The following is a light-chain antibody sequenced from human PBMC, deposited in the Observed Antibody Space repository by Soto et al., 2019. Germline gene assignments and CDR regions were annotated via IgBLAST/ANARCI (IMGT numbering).Light chain of an antibody. CDR2: EVS. V-gene: IGLV2-14*01. J-gene: IGLJ2*01. CDR3: SSYTRSSTVI. CDR1: SSDVGGYNY. Sequence: QSVLTQPASVSGPPGQSITISCTGTSSDVGGYNYVSWYQHYPGKAPKLMICEVSNRPSGVSNRFSGSKSGNTASLTISGLQAEDEADYYCSSYTRSSTVIFGGGTKVTVL.